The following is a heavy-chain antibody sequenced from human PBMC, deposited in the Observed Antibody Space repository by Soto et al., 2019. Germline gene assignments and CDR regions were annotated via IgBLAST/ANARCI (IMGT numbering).Heavy chain of an antibody. Sequence: PGWSLRLSCASSVFTFISYSMNWVRQAPGKGLEWVSSISSSSSYIYYADSVKGRFTISRDNAKNSLYLQMNSLRAEDTAVYYCARDYCSSTSCYRYYYYGMDVWGQGTTVTVSS. CDR1: VFTFISYS. CDR3: ARDYCSSTSCYRYYYYGMDV. CDR2: ISSSSSYI. V-gene: IGHV3-21*01. D-gene: IGHD2-2*02. J-gene: IGHJ6*02.